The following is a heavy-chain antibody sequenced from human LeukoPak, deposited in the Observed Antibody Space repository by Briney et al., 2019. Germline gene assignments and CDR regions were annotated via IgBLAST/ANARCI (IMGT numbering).Heavy chain of an antibody. J-gene: IGHJ5*02. CDR1: GFTFSSYA. Sequence: PGGSLRLSCAASGFTFSSYAMHWVRQAPGRGLEWVALISHDESNKYYADSVKGRFTISRDNSKNTLYLQMNSLRAEDTAVYYCAKDLSVVVPAWELTGNWFDPWGQGTLVTVSS. V-gene: IGHV3-30-3*01. D-gene: IGHD2-2*01. CDR2: ISHDESNK. CDR3: AKDLSVVVPAWELTGNWFDP.